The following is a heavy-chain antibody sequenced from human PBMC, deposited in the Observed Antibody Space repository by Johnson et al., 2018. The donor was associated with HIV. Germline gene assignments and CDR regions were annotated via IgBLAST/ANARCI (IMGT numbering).Heavy chain of an antibody. Sequence: QVQLVESGGGVVQPGRSLRLSCAASGFTFSRYAMHWVRQAPGKGLEWVAVISYDGSNKYYADSVKGRFPISRDTYKNTLYLQMNSLRAEDTAVYYCARDGGIGSTREDAFDIWGQGTMVIVSS. D-gene: IGHD2-2*01. CDR1: GFTFSRYA. CDR2: ISYDGSNK. V-gene: IGHV3-30-3*01. CDR3: ARDGGIGSTREDAFDI. J-gene: IGHJ3*02.